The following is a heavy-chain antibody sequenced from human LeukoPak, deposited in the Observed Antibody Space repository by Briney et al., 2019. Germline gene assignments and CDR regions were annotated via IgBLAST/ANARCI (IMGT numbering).Heavy chain of an antibody. J-gene: IGHJ4*02. CDR3: ARQLGERRRGEFDY. CDR1: GGSISSYY. Sequence: SETLSLTCTVSGGSISSYYWSWIRQPPGKGLEWIGYIYTSGSTNYNPSLKSRVTISVDTSKNQFSLKLSSVTAADTAVYYCARQLGERRRGEFDYWGQGTLVTVSS. CDR2: IYTSGST. D-gene: IGHD6-6*01. V-gene: IGHV4-4*09.